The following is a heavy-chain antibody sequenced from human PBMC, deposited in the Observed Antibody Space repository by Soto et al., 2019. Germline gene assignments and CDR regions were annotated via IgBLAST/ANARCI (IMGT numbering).Heavy chain of an antibody. Sequence: SQTLSLTCAISGDSVSSNSAAWNWIRQSPSRGLEWLGRTYYRPKWDNDYAVSVKSRITINPDTSKNQFYLKLSSVTAADTAINYCAREYNYDSSGIGFDSWGQGTLVTVSS. CDR1: GDSVSSNSAA. D-gene: IGHD3-22*01. CDR2: TYYRPKWDN. J-gene: IGHJ4*02. CDR3: AREYNYDSSGIGFDS. V-gene: IGHV6-1*01.